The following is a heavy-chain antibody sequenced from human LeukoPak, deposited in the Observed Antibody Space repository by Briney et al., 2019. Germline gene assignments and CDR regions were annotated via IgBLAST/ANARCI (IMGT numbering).Heavy chain of an antibody. V-gene: IGHV3-33*01. CDR2: IWSNGDEP. Sequence: GRSLRLSCAASGFTLNKYRMHWLRQVPGMGLEGVAVIWSNGDEPYYVDYVRRRVTISSENSKSTVDLQMNRLRDEDTAVYYCARDRTYSGSPDGRSHFNSWGQGTLVTVSS. CDR3: ARDRTYSGSPDGRSHFNS. J-gene: IGHJ4*02. CDR1: GFTLNKYR. D-gene: IGHD5-12*01.